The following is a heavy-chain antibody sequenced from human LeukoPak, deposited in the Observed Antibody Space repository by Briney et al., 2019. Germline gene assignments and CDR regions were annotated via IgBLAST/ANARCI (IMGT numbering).Heavy chain of an antibody. V-gene: IGHV1-69*13. CDR2: IIPIFGTA. J-gene: IGHJ4*02. CDR3: ARNLLKLRLGELSSEYYFDY. Sequence: ASVKVSCKASGYTFTSYAMNWVRQAPGQGLEWMGGIIPIFGTANYAQKFQGRVTITADESTSTAYMELSSLRSEDTAVYYCARNLLKLRLGELSSEYYFDYWGQGTLVTVSS. D-gene: IGHD3-16*02. CDR1: GYTFTSYA.